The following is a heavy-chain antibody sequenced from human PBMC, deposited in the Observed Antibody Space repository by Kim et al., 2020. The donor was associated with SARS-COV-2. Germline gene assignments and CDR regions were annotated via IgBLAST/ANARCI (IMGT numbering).Heavy chain of an antibody. V-gene: IGHV3-30*18. J-gene: IGHJ6*02. D-gene: IGHD3-9*01. CDR2: ISYDGSNK. CDR1: GFTFSSYG. CDR3: AKDRRYYDILTGYLTPNYYYYYGMDV. Sequence: GGSLRLSCAASGFTFSSYGMHWVRQAPGKGLEWVAVISYDGSNKYYADSVKGRFTISRDNSKNTLYLQMNSLRAEGTAVYYCAKDRRYYDILTGYLTPNYYYYYGMDVWGQGTTVTVSS.